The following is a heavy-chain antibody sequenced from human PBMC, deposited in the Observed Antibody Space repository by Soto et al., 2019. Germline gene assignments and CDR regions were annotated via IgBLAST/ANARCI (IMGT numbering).Heavy chain of an antibody. CDR3: ARDRGYYDSSGYNPYYFDY. D-gene: IGHD3-22*01. CDR2: SIPIFGTA. J-gene: IGHJ4*02. CDR1: GGTFSSYA. V-gene: IGHV1-69*01. Sequence: QVQLVQSGAEVKKPGSSVKVSCKASGGTFSSYAISWVRQAPGQGLEWMGGSIPIFGTANYAQKFQGRVTITADESTSTAYMELSSLRSEDTAVYYCARDRGYYDSSGYNPYYFDYWGQGTLVTVSS.